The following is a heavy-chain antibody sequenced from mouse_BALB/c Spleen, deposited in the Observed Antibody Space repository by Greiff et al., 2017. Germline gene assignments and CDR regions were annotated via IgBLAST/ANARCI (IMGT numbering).Heavy chain of an antibody. J-gene: IGHJ3*01. CDR3: ARGDSSGYGWFAY. V-gene: IGHV3-2*02. CDR1: GYSITSDYA. D-gene: IGHD3-2*01. Sequence: VQLQQSGPGLVKPSQSLSLTCTVTGYSITSDYAWNWIRQFPGNKLEWMGYISYSGSTSYNPSLKSRISITRDTSKNQFFLQLNSVTTEDTATYYCARGDSSGYGWFAYWGQGTLVTVSA. CDR2: ISYSGST.